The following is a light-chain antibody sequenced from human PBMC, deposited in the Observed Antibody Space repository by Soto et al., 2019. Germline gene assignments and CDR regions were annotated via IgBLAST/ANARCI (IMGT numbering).Light chain of an antibody. V-gene: IGLV2-18*02. CDR1: SSDIGTYNR. J-gene: IGLJ2*01. Sequence: QSALTQPPSVSGSPGQSVTISCTGTSSDIGTYNRVSWYQQPPGTAPKLMISEVSNRPSGVPDRFSGSKSANTASLTISGRQAEDEAEYYCSSYTSSETIVFGGGTKVTVL. CDR2: EVS. CDR3: SSYTSSETIV.